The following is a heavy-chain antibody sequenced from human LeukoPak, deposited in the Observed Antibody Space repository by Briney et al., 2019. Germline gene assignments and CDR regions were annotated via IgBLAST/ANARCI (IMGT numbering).Heavy chain of an antibody. CDR1: GFMFSRYA. J-gene: IGHJ4*02. V-gene: IGHV3-23*01. Sequence: TGGSLRLSCAASGFMFSRYAMIWVRQTPGKGLEWVSAITETGAGTYYADSVKGRFTISRDNAKNSLYLQMNSLRAEDTAVYYCARVGVYNWNYRPTDYWGQGTLVTVSS. D-gene: IGHD1-7*01. CDR3: ARVGVYNWNYRPTDY. CDR2: ITETGAGT.